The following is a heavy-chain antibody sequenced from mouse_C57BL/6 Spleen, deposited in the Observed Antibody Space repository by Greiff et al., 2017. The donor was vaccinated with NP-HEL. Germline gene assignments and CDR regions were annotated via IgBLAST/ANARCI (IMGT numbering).Heavy chain of an antibody. CDR3: ARGAVVEENYAMDY. J-gene: IGHJ4*01. CDR2: INPSSGYT. D-gene: IGHD1-1*01. V-gene: IGHV1-7*01. Sequence: QVQLQQPGAELAKPGASVKLSCKASGYTFTSYWMHWVKQRPGQGLEWIGYINPSSGYTKYNQKFKDKATLTADKSSGTAYMQLSSLTYEDSSVYYWARGAVVEENYAMDYWGQGTSVTVSS. CDR1: GYTFTSYW.